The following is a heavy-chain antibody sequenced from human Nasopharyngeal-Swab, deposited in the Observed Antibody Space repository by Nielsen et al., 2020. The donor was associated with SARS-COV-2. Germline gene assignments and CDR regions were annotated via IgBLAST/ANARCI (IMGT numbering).Heavy chain of an antibody. D-gene: IGHD2-8*01. CDR3: ARDTGFCTRGSCGPFDS. CDR2: IYSGGNA. Sequence: GGSLRLSCAASGFIITSNYMNWVRQAPGKGLGWVSVIYSGGNAYYADSVKGRFTISRDTSKNMLYLQMDSVRADDTAVYYCARDTGFCTRGSCGPFDSWGQGTLVSVSS. J-gene: IGHJ4*02. V-gene: IGHV3-53*01. CDR1: GFIITSNY.